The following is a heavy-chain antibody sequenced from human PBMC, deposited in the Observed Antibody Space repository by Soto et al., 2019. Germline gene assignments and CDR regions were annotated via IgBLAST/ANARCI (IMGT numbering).Heavy chain of an antibody. Sequence: GGSLRLSCAASGFTFSSYGMHWVRQAPGKGLEWVAVIWYDGSNKYYADSVKGRFTISRDNSKNTLYLQMNSLGAEDNAVYYCAREGASSSSSFDYWGQGTLVTVSS. D-gene: IGHD6-6*01. CDR1: GFTFSSYG. V-gene: IGHV3-33*01. J-gene: IGHJ4*02. CDR3: AREGASSSSSFDY. CDR2: IWYDGSNK.